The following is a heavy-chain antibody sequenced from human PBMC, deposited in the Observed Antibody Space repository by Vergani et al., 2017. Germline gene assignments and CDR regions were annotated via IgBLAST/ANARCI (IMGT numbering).Heavy chain of an antibody. CDR1: GGSISSGSYY. V-gene: IGHV4-61*02. Sequence: QLQLQESGPGLVKPSQTLSLTCTVSGGSISSGSYYWSWIRQPAGKGLEWIGRIYTSGSTNYNPSLKSRVTISVDTSKNQSSLKLSSVTAADTAVYYCAKDRGLRFFRFVGGMDVWGQGTTVTVSS. D-gene: IGHD3-3*01. CDR3: AKDRGLRFFRFVGGMDV. CDR2: IYTSGST. J-gene: IGHJ6*02.